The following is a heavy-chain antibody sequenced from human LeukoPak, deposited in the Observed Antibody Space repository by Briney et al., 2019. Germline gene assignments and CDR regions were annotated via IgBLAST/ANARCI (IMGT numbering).Heavy chain of an antibody. CDR2: IYTSGST. V-gene: IGHV4-4*07. Sequence: SETLSLTCTVSGGSISSYYWSWIRQPAGKGLECIGRIYTSGSTNYNPSLKSRVTMSVDTSKNQFSLKLSSVTAADTAVYYCARDSRYYDSSGYYYRDWFDPWGQGTLVTVSS. CDR1: GGSISSYY. CDR3: ARDSRYYDSSGYYYRDWFDP. D-gene: IGHD3-22*01. J-gene: IGHJ5*02.